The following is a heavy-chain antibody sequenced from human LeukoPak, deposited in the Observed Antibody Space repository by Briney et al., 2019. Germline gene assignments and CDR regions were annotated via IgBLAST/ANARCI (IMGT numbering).Heavy chain of an antibody. Sequence: TSETLSLTCTVSGGSISSSSYYWGWLRQPPGKGLEWIGNIYYSGSTYYNPSLRSRVTISVDTSKNQFSLKLNSVTAADTAVYYCARQGGSYYTPFDSWGQGTLVTVSS. J-gene: IGHJ4*02. CDR2: IYYSGST. V-gene: IGHV4-39*01. CDR3: ARQGGSYYTPFDS. D-gene: IGHD1-26*01. CDR1: GGSISSSSYY.